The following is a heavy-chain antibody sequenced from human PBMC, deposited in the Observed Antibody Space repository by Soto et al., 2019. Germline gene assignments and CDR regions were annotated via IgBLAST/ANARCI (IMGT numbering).Heavy chain of an antibody. CDR2: ISSGGYVI. J-gene: IGHJ5*02. D-gene: IGHD3-16*01. CDR1: GFTFSSYG. Sequence: GGSLRLSCAASGFTFSSYGMNWVRQAPGKGLEWVSSISSGGYVIYYADSVKGRFTISRDNAKNSLYLQMNSLRAEDTAIYYCVTFGTSNWFDPWGQGTVVTVS. V-gene: IGHV3-21*01. CDR3: VTFGTSNWFDP.